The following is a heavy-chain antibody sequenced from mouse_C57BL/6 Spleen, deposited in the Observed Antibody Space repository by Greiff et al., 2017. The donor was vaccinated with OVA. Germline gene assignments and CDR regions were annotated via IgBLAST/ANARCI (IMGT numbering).Heavy chain of an antibody. V-gene: IGHV5-4*03. D-gene: IGHD2-2*01. Sequence: EVKLVESGGGLVKPGGSLKLSCAASGFTFSSYAMSWVRQTPEKRLEWVATISDGGSYTYYPDNVKGRFTISRDNAKNNLYLQMSHLKSEDTAMYYCARYGYDGFDYWGQGTTLTVSS. J-gene: IGHJ2*01. CDR1: GFTFSSYA. CDR3: ARYGYDGFDY. CDR2: ISDGGSYT.